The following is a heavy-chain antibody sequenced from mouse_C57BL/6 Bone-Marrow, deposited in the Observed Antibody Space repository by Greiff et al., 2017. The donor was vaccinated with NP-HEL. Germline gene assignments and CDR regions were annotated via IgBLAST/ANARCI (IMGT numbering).Heavy chain of an antibody. Sequence: VKLMESGAELVRPGTSVKMSCKASGYTFTNYWIGWAKQRPGHGLEWIGDIYPGGGYTNYNEKFKGKATLTADKSSSTAYMQFSSLTSEDSAIYYCASYRGAWFAYWGQGTLVTVSA. J-gene: IGHJ3*01. CDR3: ASYRGAWFAY. CDR1: GYTFTNYW. D-gene: IGHD2-10*01. V-gene: IGHV1-63*01. CDR2: IYPGGGYT.